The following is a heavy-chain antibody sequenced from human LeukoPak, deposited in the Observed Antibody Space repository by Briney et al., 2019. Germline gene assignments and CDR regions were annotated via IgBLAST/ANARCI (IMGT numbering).Heavy chain of an antibody. D-gene: IGHD2-2*01. CDR2: ISRSEDTT. CDR1: GFSFSNYY. J-gene: IGHJ4*02. CDR3: AKGLPAAALDY. V-gene: IGHV3-11*01. Sequence: GGSLRLSCAASGFSFSNYYMSWIRRAPGKGLEWVSSISRSEDTTYYADSVKGRFTISRDNAKNSLYLQMNSPRAEDTALYYCAKGLPAAALDYWGQGTLVTVSS.